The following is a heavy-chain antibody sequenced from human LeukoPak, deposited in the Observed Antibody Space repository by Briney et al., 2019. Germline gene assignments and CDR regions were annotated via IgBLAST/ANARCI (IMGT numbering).Heavy chain of an antibody. Sequence: SETLSLTCTVSGGSISSYYWSWIRQPAGKGLEWIGRIYTSGSTNYNPSLKSRVTMSVDTSKNQFSLKLSSVTAADTAVYYCAREGGRTGDCSGGSCYPFDYWGQGTLVTVSS. CDR2: IYTSGST. V-gene: IGHV4-4*07. CDR1: GGSISSYY. J-gene: IGHJ4*02. D-gene: IGHD2-15*01. CDR3: AREGGRTGDCSGGSCYPFDY.